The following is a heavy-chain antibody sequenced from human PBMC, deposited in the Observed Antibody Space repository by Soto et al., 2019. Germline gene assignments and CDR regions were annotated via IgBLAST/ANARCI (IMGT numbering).Heavy chain of an antibody. Sequence: EVQLLESGGGLVQPGGSLRLSCAASGFTFSSYAMSWVRQAPGMGLEWVSAISGSGYATYYADSVKGRFTVSRDNSNNTVYLQMNSLRAEDTAVYYCAKEETVLVNYYYYYGMDVWGQGTTVTVSS. CDR2: ISGSGYAT. V-gene: IGHV3-23*01. D-gene: IGHD4-17*01. CDR3: AKEETVLVNYYYYYGMDV. J-gene: IGHJ6*02. CDR1: GFTFSSYA.